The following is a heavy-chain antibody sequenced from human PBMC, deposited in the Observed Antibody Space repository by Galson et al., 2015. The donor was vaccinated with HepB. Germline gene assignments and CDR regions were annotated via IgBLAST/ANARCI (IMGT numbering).Heavy chain of an antibody. CDR1: GFTFSSYA. CDR2: ISYDGSNK. J-gene: IGHJ5*02. CDR3: ATLSGWPQFAP. Sequence: SLRLSCAASGFTFSSYAMHWVRQAPGKGLEWVAVISYDGSNKYYADSVKGRFTISRDNSKNTLYLQMNSLRAEDTAVYYCATLSGWPQFAPWGQGTLVTVSS. V-gene: IGHV3-30-3*01. D-gene: IGHD6-19*01.